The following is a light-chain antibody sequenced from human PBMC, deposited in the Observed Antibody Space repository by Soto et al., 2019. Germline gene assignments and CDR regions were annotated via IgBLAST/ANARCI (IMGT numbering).Light chain of an antibody. Sequence: EIVMTQSPAILSVSPGERATLSCRASQSVSSNLAWYQQKLGQAPRLLIYGASTRATGIPATFSGGGSGTEFTLTISSLQSEDFAIYYCQQYKNGWTFGQGTKV. J-gene: IGKJ1*01. V-gene: IGKV3-15*01. CDR2: GAS. CDR3: QQYKNGWT. CDR1: QSVSSN.